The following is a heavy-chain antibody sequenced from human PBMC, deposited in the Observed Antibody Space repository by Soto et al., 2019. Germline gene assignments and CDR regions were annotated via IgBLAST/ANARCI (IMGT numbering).Heavy chain of an antibody. D-gene: IGHD2-15*01. CDR2: VSGDNGHT. CDR3: ARDLGYCRSGTCYREWFDP. J-gene: IGHJ5*02. CDR1: GYTFTTHG. V-gene: IGHV1-18*01. Sequence: QVQLVQSGAEVKKPGASVKVSCKASGYTFTTHGISWVRQAPGQGLEWMGWVSGDNGHTNYAQSIQGRDTMTTDTSMNTAYMELRSLRSDDTAVYYCARDLGYCRSGTCYREWFDPWGQGTLVTVSS.